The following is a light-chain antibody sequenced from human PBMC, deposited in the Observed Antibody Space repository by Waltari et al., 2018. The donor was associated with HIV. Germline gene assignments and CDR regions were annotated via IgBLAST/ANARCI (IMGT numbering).Light chain of an antibody. J-gene: IGLJ2*01. Sequence: QSALTPPASVSGSPGQSITLSCTGTSSDVGGYNLVPWYQQHPGKAPKLMIYAVTKRPSGVSNRFSGSKSGNTASLTISGLQAEDEADYYCCSYAGSRTFVVLGGGTKLIVL. CDR1: SSDVGGYNL. V-gene: IGLV2-23*02. CDR3: CSYAGSRTFVV. CDR2: AVT.